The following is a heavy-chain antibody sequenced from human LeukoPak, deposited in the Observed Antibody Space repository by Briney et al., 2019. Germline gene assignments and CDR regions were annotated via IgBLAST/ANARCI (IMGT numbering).Heavy chain of an antibody. J-gene: IGHJ4*02. CDR2: IPSSGRNR. CDR1: GFTFSSHS. CDR3: AREMSTIQDLDY. V-gene: IGHV3-21*01. Sequence: PGGSLRLSCAASGFTFSSHSMNWVRQAPGKGLEWVSSIPSSGRNRFYADSVRGRFTISRDNAKNSLYLQMNSLRGDDTAVYYCAREMSTIQDLDYWGLGTLVTVS. D-gene: IGHD5-24*01.